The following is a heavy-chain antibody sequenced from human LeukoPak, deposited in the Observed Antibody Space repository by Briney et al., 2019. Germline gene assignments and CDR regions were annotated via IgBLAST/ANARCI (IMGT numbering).Heavy chain of an antibody. V-gene: IGHV1-58*02. D-gene: IGHD5-18*01. J-gene: IGHJ4*02. CDR1: GFTFTSSA. Sequence: SVKVSCKASGFTFTSSAMQWVRQARGQRLEWIGWIVVGSGNTNYAQKFQERVTITRDMSTSTAYMELSSLRSEDTAVYYCARGYSYGYGGDCYDYWGQGTLVTVSS. CDR3: ARGYSYGYGGDCYDY. CDR2: IVVGSGNT.